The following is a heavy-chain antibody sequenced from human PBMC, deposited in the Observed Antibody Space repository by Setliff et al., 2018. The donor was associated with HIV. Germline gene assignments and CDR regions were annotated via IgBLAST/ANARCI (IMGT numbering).Heavy chain of an antibody. Sequence: GSLRLSCAASGFMFTSYAMTWVRQAPGKGLEWVSTIRGSGDTTHYADFVKGRFTISRDNSENTLYLQMNSLRAEDMAVYYCAREDSSWYGSLDYWGQGTLVTVSS. CDR1: GFMFTSYA. CDR2: IRGSGDTT. CDR3: AREDSSWYGSLDY. V-gene: IGHV3-23*01. D-gene: IGHD6-13*01. J-gene: IGHJ4*02.